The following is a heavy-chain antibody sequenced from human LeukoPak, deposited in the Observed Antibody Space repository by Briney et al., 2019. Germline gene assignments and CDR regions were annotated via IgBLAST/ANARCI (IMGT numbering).Heavy chain of an antibody. CDR1: GFTFNSYS. Sequence: NPGGSLRLSCAASGFTFNSYSMNWVRQAPGKGLEWVSSISSSSSYIYYADSVKGRFTISRDNAKNSLYLQMNSLRAEDTAVYYCARDQGSSTSYTGPFDPWGQGTLVTVSS. CDR2: ISSSSSYI. CDR3: ARDQGSSTSYTGPFDP. D-gene: IGHD2-2*01. V-gene: IGHV3-21*01. J-gene: IGHJ5*02.